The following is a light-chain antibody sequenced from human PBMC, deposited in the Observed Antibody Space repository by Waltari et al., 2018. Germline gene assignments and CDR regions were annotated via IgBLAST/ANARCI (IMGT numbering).Light chain of an antibody. J-gene: IGLJ3*02. V-gene: IGLV1-47*01. Sequence: QSVLTQPPSASGTPGQRGTISWSGSSPNIGRYFVYWYQPPPGTAPKLLIYRNNQRPSGVPDRFSGSKSGTSASLAISGLRSEDEADYYCAAWDGSLRVFGGGTKVTVL. CDR2: RNN. CDR1: SPNIGRYF. CDR3: AAWDGSLRV.